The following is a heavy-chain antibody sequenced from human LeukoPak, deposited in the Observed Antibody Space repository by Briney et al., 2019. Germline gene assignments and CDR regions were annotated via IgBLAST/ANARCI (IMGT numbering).Heavy chain of an antibody. CDR2: INPNSGGT. J-gene: IGHJ6*02. CDR3: ARANRYCSGGSCSYYYYGMDV. CDR1: GYTFTGYY. V-gene: IGHV1-2*06. Sequence: ASVKVSCKASGYTFTGYYMHWVRQAPGQGLEWMGRINPNSGGTNYAQKFQGRVTMTRDTSISTAYMELSRLRSEDTAVYYCARANRYCSGGSCSYYYYGMDVWGQGTTVTVSS. D-gene: IGHD2-15*01.